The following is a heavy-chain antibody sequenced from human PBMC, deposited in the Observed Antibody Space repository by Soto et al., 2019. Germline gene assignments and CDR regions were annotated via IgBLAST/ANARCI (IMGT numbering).Heavy chain of an antibody. CDR2: IYHTGTT. Sequence: SETLSLTCTVSDASLRSSYWSWIRQPPGKGLEWIGYIYHTGTTNYNPSLKSRVTLSFDPTKNQVSLNLTSLTTADTAVYFCARGGNRYSSTASGVGGIDFCGQGNLVTVSS. V-gene: IGHV4-59*01. CDR3: ARGGNRYSSTASGVGGIDF. J-gene: IGHJ4*02. CDR1: DASLRSSY. D-gene: IGHD5-18*01.